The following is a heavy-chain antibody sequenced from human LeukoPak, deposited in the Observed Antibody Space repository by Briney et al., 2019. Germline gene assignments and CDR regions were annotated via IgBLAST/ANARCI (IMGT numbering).Heavy chain of an antibody. CDR1: GGSFSGYY. Sequence: SETLSLTCAVYGGSFSGYYWSWIRQPPGKGLEWSGDISYSGSTNYNPSLKSRVTISVDTSKNQFSLKLSSVTAADTAVYYCARSLGYCSGGSCYSRGGLGYWGQGTLVTVSS. V-gene: IGHV4-59*01. J-gene: IGHJ4*02. CDR2: ISYSGST. D-gene: IGHD2-15*01. CDR3: ARSLGYCSGGSCYSRGGLGY.